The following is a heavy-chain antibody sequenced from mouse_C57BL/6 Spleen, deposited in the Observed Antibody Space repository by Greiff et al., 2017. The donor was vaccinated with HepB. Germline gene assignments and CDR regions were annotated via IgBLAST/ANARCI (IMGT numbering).Heavy chain of an antibody. V-gene: IGHV1-26*01. CDR3: ASDGAHWYFDV. J-gene: IGHJ1*03. D-gene: IGHD2-3*01. CDR1: GYTFTDYY. CDR2: INPNNGGT. Sequence: EVKLQQSGPELVKPGASVKISCKASGYTFTDYYMNWVKQSHGKSLEWIGDINPNNGGTSYNQKFKGKATLTVDKSSSTAYMELRSLTSEDSAVYYCASDGAHWYFDVWGTGTTVTVAS.